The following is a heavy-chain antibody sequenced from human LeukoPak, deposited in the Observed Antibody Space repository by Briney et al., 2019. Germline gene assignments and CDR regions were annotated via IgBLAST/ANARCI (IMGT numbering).Heavy chain of an antibody. CDR1: GGSISSYY. CDR3: ARDRQTSDYYYYYMDV. J-gene: IGHJ6*03. CDR2: IYCSGST. Sequence: SETLSLTCTVSGGSISSYYWSWIRQPPGKGLEWIGYIYCSGSTNYNPSLKSRVTISVDTSKNQFSLKLSSVTAADTAVYYCARDRQTSDYYYYYMDVWGKGTTVTVSS. V-gene: IGHV4-59*01. D-gene: IGHD1-1*01.